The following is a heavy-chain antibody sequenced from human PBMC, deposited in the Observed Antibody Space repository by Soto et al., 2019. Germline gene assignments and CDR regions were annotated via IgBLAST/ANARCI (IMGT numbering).Heavy chain of an antibody. J-gene: IGHJ4*02. D-gene: IGHD2-15*01. Sequence: QITLKESGPTLVKPTQTLTLTCTFSGFSLSTSEVGVGWIRQPPGKALEWLALIYWDDDKRYSPSLKSRLTITKDTCKTQVVLTMTNMDPVDTDTYYCAHRGPGGLFDYWGQGTLVTVSS. CDR3: AHRGPGGLFDY. CDR2: IYWDDDK. V-gene: IGHV2-5*02. CDR1: GFSLSTSEVG.